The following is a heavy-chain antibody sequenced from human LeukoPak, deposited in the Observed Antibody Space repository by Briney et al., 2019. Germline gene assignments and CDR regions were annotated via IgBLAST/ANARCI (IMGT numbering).Heavy chain of an antibody. V-gene: IGHV4-34*01. CDR2: INHSGST. D-gene: IGHD3-22*01. J-gene: IGHJ4*02. CDR1: GFTFSFYN. Sequence: PGGSLRLSCATSGFTFSFYNMNWVRQPPGKGLEWIGEINHSGSTNYNPSLKSRVTISVDTSKNQFSLKLSSVTAADTAVYYCARFGPNSSGYSYWGQGTLVTVSS. CDR3: ARFGPNSSGYSY.